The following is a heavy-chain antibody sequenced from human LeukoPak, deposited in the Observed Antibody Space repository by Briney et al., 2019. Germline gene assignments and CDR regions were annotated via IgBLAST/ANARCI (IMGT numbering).Heavy chain of an antibody. CDR3: ARVGGSGSYFGWFDP. Sequence: ASVKVSCKASGYTFTSYGISWVRQAPGQGLEWMGWISAYNGNTNYAQKLQGRVTMTRDTSISTAYMELSRLRSDDTAVYYCARVGGSGSYFGWFDPWGQGTLVTVSS. CDR2: ISAYNGNT. V-gene: IGHV1-18*01. J-gene: IGHJ5*02. CDR1: GYTFTSYG. D-gene: IGHD3-10*01.